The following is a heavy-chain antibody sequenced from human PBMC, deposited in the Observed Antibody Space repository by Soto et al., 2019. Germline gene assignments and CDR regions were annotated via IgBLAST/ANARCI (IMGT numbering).Heavy chain of an antibody. J-gene: IGHJ4*02. D-gene: IGHD3-10*01. Sequence: GSLRLSCAASGFTFSSYAMSWVRQAPGKGLEWVSAISGSGGSQYYADSVKGRFTISRDNSKNTLFLQMNSLRAEDTAVFYCSQNPAAYYYGSGTHDYWGQGTLVTVSS. V-gene: IGHV3-23*01. CDR1: GFTFSSYA. CDR3: SQNPAAYYYGSGTHDY. CDR2: ISGSGGSQ.